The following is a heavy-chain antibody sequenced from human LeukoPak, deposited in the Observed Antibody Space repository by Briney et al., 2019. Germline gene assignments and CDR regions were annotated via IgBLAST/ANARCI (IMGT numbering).Heavy chain of an antibody. CDR1: GFTFSSYS. J-gene: IGHJ4*02. V-gene: IGHV3-21*01. CDR2: ISWSTTYT. CDR3: ARVKSRRDGLFYFDF. Sequence: GGSLRLSCAASGFTFSSYSLNWVRQAPGKGLEWVSSISWSTTYTYYADSVKGRFTISRDNAKNSLYLQMNSLRPDDTAVYYCARVKSRRDGLFYFDFWGQGTLVTVSS.